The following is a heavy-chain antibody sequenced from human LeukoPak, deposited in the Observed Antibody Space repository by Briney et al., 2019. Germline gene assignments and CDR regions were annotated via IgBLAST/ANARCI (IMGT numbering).Heavy chain of an antibody. CDR1: GFTFSSYA. CDR3: AKDKGDYTSSSSSYNWFDS. Sequence: PGGSLRLSCAASGFTFSSYAMSWVRQASGKGPEWVSAISGSGGSTYYPDSVRGRFTISRDNPKNTLYLQISSLRAEDTALYYCAKDKGDYTSSSSSYNWFDSWGQGTLVTVSS. D-gene: IGHD6-6*01. J-gene: IGHJ5*01. CDR2: ISGSGGST. V-gene: IGHV3-23*01.